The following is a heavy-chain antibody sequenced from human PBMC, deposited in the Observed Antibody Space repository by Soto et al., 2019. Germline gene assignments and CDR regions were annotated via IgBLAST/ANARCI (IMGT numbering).Heavy chain of an antibody. V-gene: IGHV1-3*01. D-gene: IGHD6-19*01. J-gene: IGHJ4*02. Sequence: GASVKVSCKASGYTFTIYAMHWVRKAPGQRLEWMGWINAGNVNTKYSQKFQGRVTITRDTSASTAYMELSSLRSEDTAVYYCARGGAVTKSGYFDYWGQGTLVTVSS. CDR2: INAGNVNT. CDR3: ARGGAVTKSGYFDY. CDR1: GYTFTIYA.